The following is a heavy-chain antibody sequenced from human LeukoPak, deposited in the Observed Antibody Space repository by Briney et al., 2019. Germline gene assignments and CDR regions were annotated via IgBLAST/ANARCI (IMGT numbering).Heavy chain of an antibody. CDR1: GYTFTSYG. J-gene: IGHJ4*02. V-gene: IGHV1-18*01. CDR3: AAYINYYDSSGYYY. CDR2: ISAYNGNT. D-gene: IGHD3-22*01. Sequence: ALVKVSCKASGYTFTSYGISWVRQAPGQGLEWMGWISAYNGNTNYAQKLQGRVTMTTDTSTSTAYMELRSLRSDDTAVYYCAAYINYYDSSGYYYWGQGTLVTVSS.